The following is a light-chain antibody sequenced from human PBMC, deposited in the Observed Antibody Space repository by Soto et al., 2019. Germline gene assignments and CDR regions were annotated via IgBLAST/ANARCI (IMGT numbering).Light chain of an antibody. J-gene: IGLJ2*01. CDR1: SSDVGGYNY. V-gene: IGLV2-8*01. Sequence: QSALTQPPSASGSPGQSVTISCTGTSSDVGGYNYVSWYQQHPGRAPKLMIYGVSQRPSGVPDRFSGSKSGNTASLRVSGLQPEDEADYYCSSYAGSSNLGVFCGGTQLTVL. CDR3: SSYAGSSNLGV. CDR2: GVS.